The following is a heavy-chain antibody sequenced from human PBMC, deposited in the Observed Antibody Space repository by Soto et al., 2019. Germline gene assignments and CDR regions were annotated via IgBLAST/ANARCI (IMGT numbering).Heavy chain of an antibody. CDR2: IIPIFGTA. J-gene: IGHJ4*02. CDR1: GGTFSSYA. D-gene: IGHD2-15*01. Sequence: ASVKVSCKASGGTFSSYAISWVRQAPGQGLEWMGGIIPIFGTANYAQKFQGRVTITADESTSTAYMELSSLRSEDTAVYYCARVGCSGGSCYSGPLDYWGQGTLVTVSS. V-gene: IGHV1-69*13. CDR3: ARVGCSGGSCYSGPLDY.